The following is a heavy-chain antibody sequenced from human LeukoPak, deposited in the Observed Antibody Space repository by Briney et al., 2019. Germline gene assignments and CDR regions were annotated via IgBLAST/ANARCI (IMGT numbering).Heavy chain of an antibody. Sequence: GGSLRLSCAASGFSFSSYWMHWVRRAPGKGLVWVSRINTDGSSTTYADSVKGRFTISRDNAKNTLYLQMDSLRADDTAVYYCASGYSGTYYYYMDVWGKGTTVTVSS. CDR2: INTDGSST. V-gene: IGHV3-74*01. CDR1: GFSFSSYW. D-gene: IGHD1-26*01. CDR3: ASGYSGTYYYYMDV. J-gene: IGHJ6*03.